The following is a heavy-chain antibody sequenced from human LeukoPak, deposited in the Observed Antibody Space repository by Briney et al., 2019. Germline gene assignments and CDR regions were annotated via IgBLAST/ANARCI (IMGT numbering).Heavy chain of an antibody. Sequence: SETLSLTCTVSGGSLSDHFWTWIRQPAGKGLEWIGRIRWGTAYYNPSLESRVIISLDTSNNQFSLKVTSVTAADTAVYYCARGTVRTRISGYYSFDYWGRGILVTVSS. J-gene: IGHJ4*02. CDR1: GGSLSDHF. D-gene: IGHD5-12*01. CDR2: IRWGTA. V-gene: IGHV4-4*07. CDR3: ARGTVRTRISGYYSFDY.